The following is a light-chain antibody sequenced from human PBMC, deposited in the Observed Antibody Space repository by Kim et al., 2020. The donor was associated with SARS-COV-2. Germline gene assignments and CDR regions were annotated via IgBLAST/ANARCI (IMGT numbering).Light chain of an antibody. CDR1: SSNIGSNT. V-gene: IGLV1-44*01. CDR2: SNN. J-gene: IGLJ2*01. Sequence: PGQRVTISCSVSSSNIGSNTVNWYQQLPGTAPKLLIYSNNQRPSGVPDRFSGSKSGTSASLAISGLQSEDEADYYCAAWDDSLHVVFGGGTQLTVL. CDR3: AAWDDSLHVV.